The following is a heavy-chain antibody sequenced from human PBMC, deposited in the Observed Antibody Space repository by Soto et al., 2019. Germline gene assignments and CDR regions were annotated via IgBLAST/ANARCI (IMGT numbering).Heavy chain of an antibody. D-gene: IGHD3-22*01. J-gene: IGHJ5*02. CDR3: ARGEDYYDSSGYYWFDP. CDR2: IIPIFGTA. CDR1: GGTFSSYA. Sequence: QVQLVQSGAEVQKPGSSVKVSCKASGGTFSSYAISWVRQAPGQGLEWMGGIIPIFGTANYAQKFQGRVTITADESTSTAYMELSSLRSEDTAVYYCARGEDYYDSSGYYWFDPWGQGTLVTVSS. V-gene: IGHV1-69*01.